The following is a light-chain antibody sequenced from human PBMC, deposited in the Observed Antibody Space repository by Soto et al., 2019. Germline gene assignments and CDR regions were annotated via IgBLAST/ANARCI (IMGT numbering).Light chain of an antibody. CDR1: QSVRSN. Sequence: IVMTQSPATLSVSPGERATLSCRASQSVRSNLAWYQQKPGQAPRLLIYGAFTRATGIPARFSGSGSGTEFTLTISSLQSEDFAVYYCQQYNNWWTFGQGTKVDIK. J-gene: IGKJ1*01. V-gene: IGKV3-15*01. CDR2: GAF. CDR3: QQYNNWWT.